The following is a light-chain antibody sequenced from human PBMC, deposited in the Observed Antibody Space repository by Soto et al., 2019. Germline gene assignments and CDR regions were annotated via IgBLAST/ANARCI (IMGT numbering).Light chain of an antibody. CDR3: CSYATPITWV. J-gene: IGLJ3*02. CDR1: SSDVGSYNV. CDR2: EVN. V-gene: IGLV2-23*02. Sequence: QSALTQPASVSGSPGQSITISCTGTSSDVGSYNVVSWYQQHPGKAPKLMIYEVNKRPSGVSNRFSGSKSGNTASLTISGLQAEDEADYYCCSYATPITWVFGGGTKLTVL.